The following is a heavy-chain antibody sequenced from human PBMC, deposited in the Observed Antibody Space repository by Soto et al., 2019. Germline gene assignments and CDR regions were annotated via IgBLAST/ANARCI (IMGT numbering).Heavy chain of an antibody. Sequence: ASVKVSCKASGYTFTSYYMHWVRQAPGQGLEWMGIINPSGGSTSYAQKSQGRVTMTRDTSTSTVYMELSSLRSEDTAVYYCASVLGYCSSTSCHQGAFDIWGQGTMVTVSS. V-gene: IGHV1-46*03. J-gene: IGHJ3*02. CDR3: ASVLGYCSSTSCHQGAFDI. CDR2: INPSGGST. D-gene: IGHD2-2*01. CDR1: GYTFTSYY.